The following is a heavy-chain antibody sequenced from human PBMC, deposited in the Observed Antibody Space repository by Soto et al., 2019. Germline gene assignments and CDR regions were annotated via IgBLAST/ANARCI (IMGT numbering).Heavy chain of an antibody. D-gene: IGHD6-19*01. V-gene: IGHV4-59*01. Sequence: SETLSLTCSVSGGSISGFYWSWIRQSPGKGLEWLGYVYYTGSTNYSPSLRSRVSISVDTSKNEFSLRLSSVTAADTAVYFCARSVAVPGAHIDYWGQGTQVTVSS. CDR3: ARSVAVPGAHIDY. J-gene: IGHJ4*02. CDR2: VYYTGST. CDR1: GGSISGFY.